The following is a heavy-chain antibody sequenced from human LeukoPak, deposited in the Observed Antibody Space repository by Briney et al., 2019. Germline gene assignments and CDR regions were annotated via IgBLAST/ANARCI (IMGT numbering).Heavy chain of an antibody. CDR1: GFTFSSYA. J-gene: IGHJ4*02. CDR3: AKRLIAGYYFDY. Sequence: GGSLRLSCTASGFTFSSYAMSWVRQAPGKGLEWVSAISGSGGSTYYADSVKGRFTISRDNSKNTLYLQMNSLRAEDTAVYYCAKRLIAGYYFDYWGQGTLVTVSS. CDR2: ISGSGGST. D-gene: IGHD6-13*01. V-gene: IGHV3-23*01.